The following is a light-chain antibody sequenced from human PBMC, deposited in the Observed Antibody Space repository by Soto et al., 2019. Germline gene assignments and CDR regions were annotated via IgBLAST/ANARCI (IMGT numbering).Light chain of an antibody. Sequence: QSVLTQPPSASGSPGQSLTISCTGTSSDVGAHNYVSWYQQNPGKAPKLMLYDVNKRPSGVPDRFSGSKSGNTASLTVSGLPAEDEADYYCSSYAGGNNWVFGGGTKLTVL. CDR3: SSYAGGNNWV. CDR1: SSDVGAHNY. CDR2: DVN. J-gene: IGLJ3*02. V-gene: IGLV2-8*01.